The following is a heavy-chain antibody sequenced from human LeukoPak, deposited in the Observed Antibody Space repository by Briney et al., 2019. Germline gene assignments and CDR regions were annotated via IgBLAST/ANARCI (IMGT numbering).Heavy chain of an antibody. CDR2: INHSGGT. D-gene: IGHD2-15*01. V-gene: IGHV4-34*01. CDR1: GGSFSGYY. Sequence: SETLSLTCAVYGGSFSGYYWSWIRQPPGKGLEWIGEINHSGGTNYNPSLKSRVTMSVDTSKNQFSLKLSSVTAADTAVYYCARGYCSAGSCCHGRKYFQHWGQGTLVTVSS. CDR3: ARGYCSAGSCCHGRKYFQH. J-gene: IGHJ1*01.